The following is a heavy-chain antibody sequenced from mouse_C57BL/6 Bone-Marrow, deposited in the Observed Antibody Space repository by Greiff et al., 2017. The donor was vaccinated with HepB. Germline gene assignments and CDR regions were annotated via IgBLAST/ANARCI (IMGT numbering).Heavy chain of an antibody. CDR2: IYPRSGNT. CDR1: GYTFTSYG. V-gene: IGHV1-81*01. Sequence: QVHVKQSGAELARPGASVKLSCKASGYTFTSYGISWVKQRTGQGLEWIGEIYPRSGNTYYNEKFKGKATLTADKSSSTVYMELRSLTSEDSAVYFCARSLYSNYFDYWGQGTTLTVSS. CDR3: ARSLYSNYFDY. J-gene: IGHJ2*01. D-gene: IGHD2-5*01.